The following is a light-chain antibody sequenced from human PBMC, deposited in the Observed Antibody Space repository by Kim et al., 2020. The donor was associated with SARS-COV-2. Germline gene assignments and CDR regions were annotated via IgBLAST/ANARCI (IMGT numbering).Light chain of an antibody. V-gene: IGLV3-9*01. CDR3: QVWDNNTWL. J-gene: IGLJ3*02. CDR1: NIGSKH. CDR2: RDS. Sequence: SYELTQPLSVSVALGQTASITCGGDNIGSKHVHWYQQKAGQAPVLVIYRDSSRPAEIPERFSGSNSGNTATLTVSRAQAGDEAEYYCQVWDNNTWLFGAG.